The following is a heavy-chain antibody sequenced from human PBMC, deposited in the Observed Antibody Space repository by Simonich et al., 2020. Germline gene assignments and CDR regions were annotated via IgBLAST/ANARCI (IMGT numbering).Heavy chain of an antibody. J-gene: IGHJ3*02. CDR3: ARVRFEAFDI. CDR2: INPNRGGT. CDR1: GYTFTGYY. Sequence: QVQLVQSGAEVKKPGASVKVSCKASGYTFTGYYMHWVRQAPGKGLGWLGWINPNRGGTNYAQNFQGRVTMTRDTSISTAYMELRRLRSDDTAVYYCARVRFEAFDIWGQGTMVTVSS. V-gene: IGHV1-2*02.